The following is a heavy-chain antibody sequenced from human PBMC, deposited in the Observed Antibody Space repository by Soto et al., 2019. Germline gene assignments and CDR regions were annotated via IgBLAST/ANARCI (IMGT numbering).Heavy chain of an antibody. CDR1: GGTFSNDA. J-gene: IGHJ6*02. CDR3: ARDGMGTIVGGMDV. CDR2: IIPIYGTT. D-gene: IGHD7-27*01. Sequence: QVQLVQSGAEVKNHGSSVKVSCKTSGGTFSNDAISWVRQAPGQGLEWMGGIIPIYGTTHYAQKLQDRLKLTADESTGTAYMELSSLRSDDTGVYYYARDGMGTIVGGMDVWGQGTTVTVSS. V-gene: IGHV1-69*01.